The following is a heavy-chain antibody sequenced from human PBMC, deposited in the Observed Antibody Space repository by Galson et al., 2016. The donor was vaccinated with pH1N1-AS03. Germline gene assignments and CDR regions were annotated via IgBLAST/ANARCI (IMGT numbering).Heavy chain of an antibody. Sequence: QSGAEVKKPGESLGISCKGSGYSFINFWIGWVRQMPGKGLEWMGIIYPDDSDTRYSPSLQGHVTISADKSISTAYLQLRGLEASATAVYYCARKKTSSSGNWFGPGGQGPPVTVSS. CDR3: ARKKTSSSGNWFGP. CDR2: IYPDDSDT. CDR1: GYSFINFW. J-gene: IGHJ5*02. V-gene: IGHV5-51*01. D-gene: IGHD6-6*01.